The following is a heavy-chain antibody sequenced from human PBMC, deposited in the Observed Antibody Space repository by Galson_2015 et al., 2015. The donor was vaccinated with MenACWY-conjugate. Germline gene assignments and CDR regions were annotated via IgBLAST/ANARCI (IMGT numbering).Heavy chain of an antibody. D-gene: IGHD5-12*01. J-gene: IGHJ3*01. CDR2: IKGKRDGEKT. Sequence: SLRLSCAASGFTFSNEWMLWVRQAPGKGLEWVGRIKGKRDGEKTDYAAPVKGRFTISRDDSKNTLYLQMNSLKSEDTGIYYCTTGGSGWGQGTMVTVSS. CDR1: GFTFSNEW. V-gene: IGHV3-15*01. CDR3: TTGGSG.